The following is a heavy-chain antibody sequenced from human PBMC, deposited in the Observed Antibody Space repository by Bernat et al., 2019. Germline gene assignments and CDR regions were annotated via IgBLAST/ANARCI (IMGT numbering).Heavy chain of an antibody. D-gene: IGHD6-19*01. Sequence: QVQLVQSGTEVKKPGASVRVSCKTSGYTFTHHGIGWVRQAPGQGLEWLGWISGYNGDTIYAQRLQGRVTMTTYTPTNTAYMELTGLRPDDTAVYYGARDPSNTSGWYAYFDSWGQGTLVTVSS. CDR1: GYTFTHHG. J-gene: IGHJ4*02. CDR3: ARDPSNTSGWYAYFDS. CDR2: ISGYNGDT. V-gene: IGHV1-18*01.